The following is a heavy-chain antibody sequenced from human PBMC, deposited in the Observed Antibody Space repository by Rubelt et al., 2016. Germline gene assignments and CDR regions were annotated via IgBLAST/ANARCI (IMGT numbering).Heavy chain of an antibody. CDR2: INHSGST. CDR3: SITGEDSDFDY. J-gene: IGHJ4*02. D-gene: IGHD3-16*01. CDR1: GGSFSGYY. Sequence: QVQLQQWGAGLLKPSETLSLTCAVYGGSFSGYYWSWIRQPPGKGLEWIGEINHSGSTNYNQSLKWRVVISVETSKNQFSLKLGVGTAAETAGYYCSITGEDSDFDYWGQGTLVTSPQ. V-gene: IGHV4-34*01.